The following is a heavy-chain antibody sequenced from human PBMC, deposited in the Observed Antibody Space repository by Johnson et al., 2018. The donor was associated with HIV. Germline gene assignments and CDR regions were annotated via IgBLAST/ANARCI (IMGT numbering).Heavy chain of an antibody. V-gene: IGHV3-9*01. Sequence: VQLVESGGGLVQPGRSLRLSCAASGFTFDDYAMHWVRQAPGKGLEWVSGISWNSGSIGYADSVKGRFTISRDNAKNSLYLQMNSLRAEDTALYYCAKEPVTWSSRGDAFDIWGQGTMVTVSS. CDR2: ISWNSGSI. D-gene: IGHD5-18*01. J-gene: IGHJ3*02. CDR3: AKEPVTWSSRGDAFDI. CDR1: GFTFDDYA.